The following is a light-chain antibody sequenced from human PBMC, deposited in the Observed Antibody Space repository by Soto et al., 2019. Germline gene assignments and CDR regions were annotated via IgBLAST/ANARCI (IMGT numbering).Light chain of an antibody. CDR1: QGISSY. V-gene: IGKV1-9*01. CDR3: QQLNSYPIT. Sequence: DIQLTQSPSFLSASVGDRVTITCRASQGISSYLAWYQQKPGKAPKLLIYAASILESGVPSRFSGSGSGTEFTLTISSLQPEDFATYYCQQLNSYPITFGQRTRLEIK. CDR2: AAS. J-gene: IGKJ5*01.